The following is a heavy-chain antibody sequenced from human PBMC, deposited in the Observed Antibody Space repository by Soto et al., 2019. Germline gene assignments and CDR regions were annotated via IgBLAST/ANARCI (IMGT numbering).Heavy chain of an antibody. CDR2: IYYSGST. CDR3: ARETYYYDSSGYYLNYYYGMDV. CDR1: GGSISSYY. V-gene: IGHV4-59*01. Sequence: PSETLSLTCTVSGGSISSYYWSWIRQPPGKGLKWIGYIYYSGSTNYNPSLKSRVNISVDTSKNQFSLKLSSVTAADTAVYYCARETYYYDSSGYYLNYYYGMDVWGQGTTVTVSS. D-gene: IGHD3-22*01. J-gene: IGHJ6*02.